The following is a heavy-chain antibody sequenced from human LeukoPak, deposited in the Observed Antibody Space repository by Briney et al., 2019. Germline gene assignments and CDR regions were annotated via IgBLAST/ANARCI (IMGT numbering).Heavy chain of an antibody. CDR3: AKDFVRYNIQFDY. CDR1: GFTFSSYW. V-gene: IGHV3-23*01. J-gene: IGHJ4*02. CDR2: ISGGGAGT. Sequence: GGSLRLSCAASGFTFSSYWMNWVRQAPGKGLEWVSSISGGGAGTYYADSVRGRFTISRDNSKNTLYLQMDSLRAEDTALYYCAKDFVRYNIQFDYWGQGALVTVSS. D-gene: IGHD1-14*01.